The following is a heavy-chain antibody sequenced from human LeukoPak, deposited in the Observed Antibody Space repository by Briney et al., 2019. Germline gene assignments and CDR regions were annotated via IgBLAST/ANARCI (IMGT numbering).Heavy chain of an antibody. CDR3: AKEGEWELAAWYFDL. Sequence: PGRSLRLSCAASGFTFSSYGMHWVSQAPGKGLEWVAVISYDGSNKYYADSVKGRFTISRDNSKNTLYLQMNSLRAEDTAVYYCAKEGEWELAAWYFDLWGRGTLVTVSS. CDR2: ISYDGSNK. V-gene: IGHV3-30*18. J-gene: IGHJ2*01. CDR1: GFTFSSYG. D-gene: IGHD1-26*01.